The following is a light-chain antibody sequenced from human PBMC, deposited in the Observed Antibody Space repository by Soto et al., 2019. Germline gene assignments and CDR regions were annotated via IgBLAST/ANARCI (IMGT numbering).Light chain of an antibody. CDR3: QVWDSSLDHVV. J-gene: IGLJ2*01. CDR2: YDS. Sequence: SYELTQPPSVSVAPGKTARITCGGNNIGSKSVHWYQQKPGQAPVLVIYYDSDRPSGIPERFSGSNSGNTATLTISRVEAGDEADYYCQVWDSSLDHVVFGGGTQLTVL. V-gene: IGLV3-21*04. CDR1: NIGSKS.